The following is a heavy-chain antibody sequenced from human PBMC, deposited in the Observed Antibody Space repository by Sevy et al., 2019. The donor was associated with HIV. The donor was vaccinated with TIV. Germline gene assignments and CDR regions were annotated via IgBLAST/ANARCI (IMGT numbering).Heavy chain of an antibody. D-gene: IGHD1-26*01. CDR1: GGSISSSSYY. CDR3: ARQRNSGTYPDYFEY. Sequence: SETLSLTCTVSGGSISSSSYYWGWIRQPPGKGLEWIGGIYYSGGTYYNPSLKSRVTISVDTSNNQFSLKLSSVTATDTAIYYCARQRNSGTYPDYFEYWGQGTLVTVSS. CDR2: IYYSGGT. V-gene: IGHV4-39*01. J-gene: IGHJ4*02.